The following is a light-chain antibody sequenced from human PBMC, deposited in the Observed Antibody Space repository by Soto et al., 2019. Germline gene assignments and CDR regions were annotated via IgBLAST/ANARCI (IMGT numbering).Light chain of an antibody. V-gene: IGKV3-20*01. CDR1: QSVSSSY. CDR2: GAS. Sequence: EIVLTQSPGTLSLSPGERATLSCRASQSVSSSYLAWYQQKPNQAPRLLIYGASSRATGIPDRFSGSGSGTDFTLTISRLEPEDFVLYYCQQYGSSPYTFGPGTKLEIK. J-gene: IGKJ2*01. CDR3: QQYGSSPYT.